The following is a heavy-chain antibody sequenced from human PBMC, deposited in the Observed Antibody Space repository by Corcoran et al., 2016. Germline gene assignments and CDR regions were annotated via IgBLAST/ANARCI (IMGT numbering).Heavy chain of an antibody. V-gene: IGHV4-34*01. CDR3: ARGLDPVAADYNWFDP. Sequence: QVQLQQWGAGLFKPSETLSLTCAVYAGSFSGYYWSWIRQPPGKGLEWIGEINHSGSTNYHPSLKSRGTISVDTSKNQFSLKLSSVTAADTAVYYCARGLDPVAADYNWFDPWGQGTQVTVSS. J-gene: IGHJ5*02. D-gene: IGHD2-15*01. CDR1: AGSFSGYY. CDR2: INHSGST.